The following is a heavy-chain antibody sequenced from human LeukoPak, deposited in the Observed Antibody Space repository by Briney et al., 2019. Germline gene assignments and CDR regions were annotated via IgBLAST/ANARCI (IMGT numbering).Heavy chain of an antibody. CDR3: ARSRVLLWFGELSWFDP. J-gene: IGHJ5*02. V-gene: IGHV1-46*01. CDR2: INPSGGST. CDR1: GYTFTNYY. Sequence: ASVTVSCKASGYTFTNYYMHWVRQAPGQGLAWMGLINPSGGSTSYAQKFQGRVTMTRDTSTSTAYMELSSLRSEDTAVYYCARSRVLLWFGELSWFDPWGQGTLVTVSS. D-gene: IGHD3-10*01.